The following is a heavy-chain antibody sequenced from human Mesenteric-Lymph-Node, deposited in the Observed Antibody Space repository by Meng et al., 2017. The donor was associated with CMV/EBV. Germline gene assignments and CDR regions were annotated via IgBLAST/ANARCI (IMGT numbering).Heavy chain of an antibody. CDR3: APSSDNKGNWFDP. V-gene: IGHV4-34*01. CDR2: INHSGST. D-gene: IGHD6-6*01. CDR1: GGSFSGYY. Sequence: DVYGGSFSGYYWGWIRQPPGKGLKWIGEINHSGSTNYNPSLKSRVTISLDTSKNQFSLKLTSVTAADTAVYYCAPSSDNKGNWFDPWGQGTLVTVSS. J-gene: IGHJ5*02.